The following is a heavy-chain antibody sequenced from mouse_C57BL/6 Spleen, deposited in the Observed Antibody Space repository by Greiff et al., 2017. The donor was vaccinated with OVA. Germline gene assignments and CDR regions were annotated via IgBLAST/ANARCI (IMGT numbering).Heavy chain of an antibody. V-gene: IGHV14-2*01. CDR1: GFNIKDYY. D-gene: IGHD1-1*01. CDR2: IDPEDGET. CDR3: ARAGYYYGSSYGWYFDY. J-gene: IGHJ2*01. Sequence: EVQLQQSGAELVKPGASVKLSCTASGFNIKDYYMHWVKQRTEQGLEWIGRIDPEDGETKYAPKFQGKATITADTSSNTAYLQLSSLKSEDTAVYYWARAGYYYGSSYGWYFDYWGQGTTLTVSS.